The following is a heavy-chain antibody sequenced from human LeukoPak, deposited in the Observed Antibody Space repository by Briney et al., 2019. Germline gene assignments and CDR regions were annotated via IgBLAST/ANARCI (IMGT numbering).Heavy chain of an antibody. D-gene: IGHD3-10*01. CDR2: FDPEYGET. CDR3: ATEGRYGSGTYYMTN. V-gene: IGHV1-24*01. Sequence: ASVKVSCKVSGYTLPELFMHWVRQAPGKGLEWMGGFDPEYGETMYAQKFQGRVTMTEDTSTDTAYMELSSLKSEDTAVYYYATEGRYGSGTYYMTNWGQGTLLTVSS. CDR1: GYTLPELF. J-gene: IGHJ4*02.